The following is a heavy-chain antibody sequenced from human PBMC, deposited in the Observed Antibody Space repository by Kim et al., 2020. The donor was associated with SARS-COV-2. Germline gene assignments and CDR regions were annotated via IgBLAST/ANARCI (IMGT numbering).Heavy chain of an antibody. Sequence: GGSLRLSCTASGFTFGDFAMSWVRQAPGKGLEWVGIIRSNAYGGTREYAASVKGRFTISRDDSKSIAYLQMDSLKIEDTAVYYCTRAQHLVVPAARAAFDIWGQGTMVTVSS. CDR3: TRAQHLVVPAARAAFDI. D-gene: IGHD2-2*01. V-gene: IGHV3-49*04. J-gene: IGHJ3*02. CDR2: IRSNAYGGTR. CDR1: GFTFGDFA.